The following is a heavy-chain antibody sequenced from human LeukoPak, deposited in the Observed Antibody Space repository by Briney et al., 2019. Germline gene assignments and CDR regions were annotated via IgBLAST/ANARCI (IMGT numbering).Heavy chain of an antibody. Sequence: GGSLRLSCAASGFIFSSYSMNWVRQAPGKGLEWVSSISSSSSYIYYADSVKGRFTISRDNAKNSLYLQMNSLRAEDTAVYYCASRARSSWYGGYYFDYWGQGTLVTVSS. J-gene: IGHJ4*02. V-gene: IGHV3-21*01. D-gene: IGHD6-13*01. CDR3: ASRARSSWYGGYYFDY. CDR1: GFIFSSYS. CDR2: ISSSSSYI.